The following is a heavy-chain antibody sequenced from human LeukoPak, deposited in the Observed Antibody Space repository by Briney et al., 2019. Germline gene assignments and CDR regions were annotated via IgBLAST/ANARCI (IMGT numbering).Heavy chain of an antibody. Sequence: GGSLRLSCVASGFTFSSYWMTWVRQAPGKGLEWVANIRQDGSEKYYVDSVKGRFTVSRDNAKSSVYLQMNSLRAEDTAVYYCARGGRSAVAGTSPYWGQGTLVTVSS. CDR2: IRQDGSEK. CDR1: GFTFSSYW. J-gene: IGHJ4*02. V-gene: IGHV3-7*01. D-gene: IGHD6-19*01. CDR3: ARGGRSAVAGTSPY.